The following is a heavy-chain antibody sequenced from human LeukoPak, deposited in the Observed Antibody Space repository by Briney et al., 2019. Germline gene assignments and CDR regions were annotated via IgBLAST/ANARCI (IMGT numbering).Heavy chain of an antibody. CDR2: ISSSSSYI. J-gene: IGHJ5*02. CDR1: GFTFSSYS. D-gene: IGHD4-17*01. CDR3: ARGMTTVTTRFDP. Sequence: GGSLRLSCAASGFTFSSYSMNWVRQAPGKGREWVSSISSSSSYIYYADSVKGRFTISRDNAKNSLYLQMNSLRAEDTAVYYCARGMTTVTTRFDPWGQGTLVTVSS. V-gene: IGHV3-21*01.